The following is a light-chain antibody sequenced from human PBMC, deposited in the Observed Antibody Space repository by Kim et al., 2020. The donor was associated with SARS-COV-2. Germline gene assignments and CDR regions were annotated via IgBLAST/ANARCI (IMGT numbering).Light chain of an antibody. CDR3: QVWDDTGAHWV. CDR1: NIGSKS. J-gene: IGLJ3*02. V-gene: IGLV3-21*04. CDR2: YDS. Sequence: SHELTQPPSGSVAPGKTARISCGGDNIGSKSVHWYQQKPGQAPVVVIYYDSDRPSGIPERFSGSNSGNTATLTIRRVEAGDEADYYCQVWDDTGAHWVFG.